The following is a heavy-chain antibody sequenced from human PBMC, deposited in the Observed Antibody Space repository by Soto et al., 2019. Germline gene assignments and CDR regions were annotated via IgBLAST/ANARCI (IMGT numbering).Heavy chain of an antibody. CDR2: INHSGST. CDR3: ARSRPPSEPLFS. J-gene: IGHJ4*02. CDR1: GGSFSGYY. Sequence: QVQLQQWGAGLLKPSETLSLTCAVYGGSFSGYYWSWIRQPPGKGLEWIGEINHSGSTNYNPSLKRRVTISVATSKNQLSLKLRSVTAADTAVYYCARSRPPSEPLFSWGQGTLVTVSS. D-gene: IGHD1-1*01. V-gene: IGHV4-34*01.